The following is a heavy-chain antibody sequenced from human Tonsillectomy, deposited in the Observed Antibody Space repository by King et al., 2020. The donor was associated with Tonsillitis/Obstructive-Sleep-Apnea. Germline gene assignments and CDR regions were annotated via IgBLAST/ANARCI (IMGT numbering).Heavy chain of an antibody. J-gene: IGHJ4*02. D-gene: IGHD3-3*01. CDR2: IKSLTVGGTT. CDR1: GFTFINAL. Sequence: VQLVESGGGLVKPGGSLRLSCAASGFTFINALMSWVRPAPGKGLEWVGRIKSLTVGGTTDYAAPVKGRFTISRVDSKNTLYLQMNSLKTEDPAVYYCTTENVRVLECLLFAYWGQGTLVTVSS. V-gene: IGHV3-15*01. CDR3: TTENVRVLECLLFAY.